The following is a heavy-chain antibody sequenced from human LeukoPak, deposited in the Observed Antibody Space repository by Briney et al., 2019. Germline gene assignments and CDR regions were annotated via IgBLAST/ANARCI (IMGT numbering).Heavy chain of an antibody. CDR3: ARVTSRDPLHY. J-gene: IGHJ4*02. V-gene: IGHV3-7*03. D-gene: IGHD2-21*02. CDR2: IKHDGSEK. CDR1: GLTVSSNY. Sequence: GGSLRLSCAASGLTVSSNYMSWVRQAPGKGLEWLANIKHDGSEKYYVGSVKGRFTISRDNAKNSLYLQMNSLRAEDTAFYYCARVTSRDPLHYWGQGTLVTVSS.